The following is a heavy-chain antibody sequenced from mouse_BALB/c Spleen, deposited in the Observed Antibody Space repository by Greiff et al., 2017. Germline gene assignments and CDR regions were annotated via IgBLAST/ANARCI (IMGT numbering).Heavy chain of an antibody. V-gene: IGHV5-6-3*01. CDR2: INSNGGST. D-gene: IGHD1-1*01. CDR3: ARGTTVVATGAMDY. Sequence: EVKLVESGGGLVQPGGSLKLSCAASGFTFSSYGMSWVRQTPDKRLELVATINSNGGSTYYPDSVKGRFTISRDNAKNTLYLQMSSLKSEDTAMYYCARGTTVVATGAMDYWGQGTSVTVSS. CDR1: GFTFSSYG. J-gene: IGHJ4*01.